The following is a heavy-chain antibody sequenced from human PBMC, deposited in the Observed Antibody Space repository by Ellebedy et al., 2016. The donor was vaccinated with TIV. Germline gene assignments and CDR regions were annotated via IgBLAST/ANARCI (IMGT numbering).Heavy chain of an antibody. Sequence: PGGSLRLSCAASGFTFSDSYMTWIRQAPGKGLEWVSYISSSGNTIYYAESVKGRFTISRDNPKNILYLRMDSLRAEDTAVYYCAGPRAYLDYWGQGTLVTVPS. CDR1: GFTFSDSY. CDR2: ISSSGNTI. V-gene: IGHV3-11*01. J-gene: IGHJ4*02. CDR3: AGPRAYLDY.